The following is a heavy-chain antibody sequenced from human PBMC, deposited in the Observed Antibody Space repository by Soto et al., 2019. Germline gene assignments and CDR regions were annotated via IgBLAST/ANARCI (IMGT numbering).Heavy chain of an antibody. Sequence: ASVKVSCKASGYTFTIYGISGVLQSPLQWLEWMGWISAYNGNTNYAQKLQGRVTMTTDTSTSTAYMELRSLRSDDTAVYYCARPMYYYDSSGYAFDIWGQGTMVTVSS. V-gene: IGHV1-18*04. CDR3: ARPMYYYDSSGYAFDI. J-gene: IGHJ3*02. D-gene: IGHD3-22*01. CDR2: ISAYNGNT. CDR1: GYTFTIYG.